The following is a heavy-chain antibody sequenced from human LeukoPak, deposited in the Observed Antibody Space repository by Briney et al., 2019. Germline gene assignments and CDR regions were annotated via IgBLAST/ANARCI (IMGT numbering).Heavy chain of an antibody. Sequence: GGSLRLSCAASGFTFSTYNMNWVRQAPGKGLEWISYISGSGTTIYYADSVKGRFTISRDNAMNSLYLQMNSLRADDTAVYYCASGHLWPAYLGFDPWGQGTLVTVSS. CDR3: ASGHLWPAYLGFDP. CDR2: ISGSGTTI. D-gene: IGHD3-16*01. CDR1: GFTFSTYN. J-gene: IGHJ5*02. V-gene: IGHV3-48*01.